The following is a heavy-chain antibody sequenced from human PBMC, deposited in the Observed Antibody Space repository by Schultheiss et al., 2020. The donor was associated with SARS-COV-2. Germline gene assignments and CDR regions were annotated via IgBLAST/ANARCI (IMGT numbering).Heavy chain of an antibody. CDR2: IKQDGSEK. CDR3: AKPRIGYCSGGSCPAAFDY. CDR1: GFTFSSYW. V-gene: IGHV3-7*03. J-gene: IGHJ4*02. Sequence: GGSLRLSCAASGFTFSSYWMSWVRQAPGKGLEWVANIKQDGSEKYYVDSVKGRFTISRDNSKNTLYLQMNSLRAEDTAVYYCAKPRIGYCSGGSCPAAFDYWGQGTLVTVSS. D-gene: IGHD2-15*01.